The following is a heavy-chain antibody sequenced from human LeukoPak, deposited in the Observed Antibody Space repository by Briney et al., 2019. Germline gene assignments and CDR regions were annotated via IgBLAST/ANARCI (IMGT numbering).Heavy chain of an antibody. Sequence: SETLSLTCTVSGGSISSSSYYWGWIRQPPGKGLEWIGSIYYSGSTYYNPSLKSRVTISVDTSKNQFSLKLSSVTAADTAVYYCARQGDYYGSGSYFGSGSFDYWGQRTLVTVSS. D-gene: IGHD3-10*01. CDR1: GGSISSSSYY. V-gene: IGHV4-39*01. CDR2: IYYSGST. CDR3: ARQGDYYGSGSYFGSGSFDY. J-gene: IGHJ4*02.